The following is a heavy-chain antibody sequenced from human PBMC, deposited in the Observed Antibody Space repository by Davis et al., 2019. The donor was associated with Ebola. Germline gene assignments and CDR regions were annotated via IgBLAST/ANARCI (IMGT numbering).Heavy chain of an antibody. CDR1: GASLTTYY. CDR2: IFYTGTT. D-gene: IGHD3-10*01. J-gene: IGHJ4*02. Sequence: MPSETLSLTCTVSGASLTTYYWSWCRQSPGKGLEWIGYIFYTGTTNYNPSLKSRVTISVDTSKNQFSLRLNSVTAADTAVYYCAKTGIFGSATRGLDCWGQGTPVTVSS. V-gene: IGHV4-59*01. CDR3: AKTGIFGSATRGLDC.